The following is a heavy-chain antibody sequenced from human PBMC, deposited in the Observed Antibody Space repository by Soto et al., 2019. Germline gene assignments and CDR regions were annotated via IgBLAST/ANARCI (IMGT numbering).Heavy chain of an antibody. D-gene: IGHD3-9*01. J-gene: IGHJ4*02. CDR1: GYTFTGYY. V-gene: IGHV1-2*04. Sequence: ASVKVSCKASGYTFTGYYMHWVRQAPGQGLEWMGWINPNSGGTNYAQKFQGWVTMTRDTSISTAYMELSRLRSDDTAVYYCARSPAPNFGWLFLEALDSLGQGTLVTVSS. CDR2: INPNSGGT. CDR3: ARSPAPNFGWLFLEALDS.